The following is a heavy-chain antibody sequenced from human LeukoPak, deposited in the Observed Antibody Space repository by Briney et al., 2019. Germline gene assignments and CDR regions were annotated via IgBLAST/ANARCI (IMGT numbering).Heavy chain of an antibody. CDR3: ARDGGGSSFAYYYYMDV. D-gene: IGHD6-6*01. J-gene: IGHJ6*03. V-gene: IGHV4-4*07. CDR2: IYTSGST. Sequence: SETLSLTCTVSGGSISSYYWSWIRQPAGKGLEWIGRIYTSGSTNYNPSLKSRVTMSVDTSKNQFSLKLSSVTAADTAVYYYARDGGGSSFAYYYYMDVWGKGTTVTVSS. CDR1: GGSISSYY.